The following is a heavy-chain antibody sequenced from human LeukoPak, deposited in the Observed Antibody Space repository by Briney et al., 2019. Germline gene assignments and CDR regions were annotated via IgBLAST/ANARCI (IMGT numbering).Heavy chain of an antibody. D-gene: IGHD2-15*01. J-gene: IGHJ4*02. CDR3: AMRGTSDY. CDR2: IYYSGST. CDR1: GVSISSYY. Sequence: PSETLSLTCTGSGVSISSYYWSWVRQPPGKGLEWIGYIYYSGSTNYNPSLKSRVTISVDTSKNQFSLKLSSVTAADTAVYYCAMRGTSDYWGQGTLVTVSS. V-gene: IGHV4-59*08.